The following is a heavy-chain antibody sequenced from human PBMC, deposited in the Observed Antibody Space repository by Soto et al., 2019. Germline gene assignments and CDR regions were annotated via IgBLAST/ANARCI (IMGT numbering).Heavy chain of an antibody. V-gene: IGHV1-46*01. D-gene: IGHD6-19*01. CDR2: INPNGGST. CDR3: ARDTTRIAVAADAFDI. J-gene: IGHJ3*02. CDR1: GYTFTSYG. Sequence: ASVKVSCKASGYTFTSYGISWVRQAPGQGLEWMGIINPNGGSTSYAQKFQGRVTMTRDTSTSTVYMELSSLRSEDTAVYYCARDTTRIAVAADAFDIWGQGTMVTVSS.